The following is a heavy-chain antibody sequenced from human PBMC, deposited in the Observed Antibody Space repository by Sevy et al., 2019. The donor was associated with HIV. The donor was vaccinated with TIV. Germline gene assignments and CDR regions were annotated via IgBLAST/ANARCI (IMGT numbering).Heavy chain of an antibody. CDR2: ISYSGST. CDR3: ARMADSRWPLGY. Sequence: SETLSLTCIVSGGSISSHYWTWIRQPPGTGLQWIGYISYSGSTDYHPSLKNRVTISVDTSRNQFSLKLNSVTAADTAVYYCARMADSRWPLGYWGQGTLVTVSS. J-gene: IGHJ4*02. D-gene: IGHD5-18*01. CDR1: GGSISSHY. V-gene: IGHV4-59*11.